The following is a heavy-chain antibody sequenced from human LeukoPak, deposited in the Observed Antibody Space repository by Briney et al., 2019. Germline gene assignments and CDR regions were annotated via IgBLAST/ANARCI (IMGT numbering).Heavy chain of an antibody. CDR1: GFTFSSYA. J-gene: IGHJ2*01. Sequence: PGGSLRLSCAASGFTFSSYAMTWVRQAPGKGPEWVAVISYEGTNKYYGDSVKGRFTISRDNPKNMVYLQMSSLRPEDTAVYYCARGGTIGDWFFDLWGRGTLVTVSS. V-gene: IGHV3-30-3*01. CDR3: ARGGTIGDWFFDL. D-gene: IGHD3-10*01. CDR2: ISYEGTNK.